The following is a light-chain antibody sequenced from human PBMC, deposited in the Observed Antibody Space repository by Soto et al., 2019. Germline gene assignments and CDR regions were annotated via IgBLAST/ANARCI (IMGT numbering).Light chain of an antibody. CDR2: AAS. CDR3: QQSYSTPWT. Sequence: DIQITQSPSSLSASVGDRVTIACRASQSISIYLNWYQQKPGKAPKLLIYAASSLQSGVPSRFSGSGSGTDFTLTISSMQPEDFANYYCQQSYSTPWTFGQGTKVDIK. J-gene: IGKJ1*01. V-gene: IGKV1-39*01. CDR1: QSISIY.